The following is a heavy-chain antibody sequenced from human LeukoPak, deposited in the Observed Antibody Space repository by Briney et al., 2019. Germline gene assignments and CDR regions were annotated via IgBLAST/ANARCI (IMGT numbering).Heavy chain of an antibody. CDR2: VSGNGGST. D-gene: IGHD3-10*01. V-gene: IGHV3-64D*06. CDR3: VRPLLLWFGELLPFDY. J-gene: IGHJ4*02. Sequence: GGSLRLSCSASGFTFSPYPMHWVRQAPGKGLEYVSGVSGNGGSTYYADSVKGRFTVSRDNSKNTLYLQMSSLRAEDTAMYYCVRPLLLWFGELLPFDYWGQGTQVTVSS. CDR1: GFTFSPYP.